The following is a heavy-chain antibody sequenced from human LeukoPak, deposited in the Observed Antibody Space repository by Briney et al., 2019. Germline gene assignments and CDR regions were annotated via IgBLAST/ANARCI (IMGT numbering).Heavy chain of an antibody. D-gene: IGHD1-7*01. Sequence: SETLSLTCAVYGGSFSGYYWSWIRQPPGKGLDWIGEINHSGSTNYNPSLKSRVTISVDTSKNQFSLKLSSVTAADTAVYYCARVRKSPGTKRGFGDYWGQGTLVTVSS. CDR2: INHSGST. CDR1: GGSFSGYY. CDR3: ARVRKSPGTKRGFGDY. J-gene: IGHJ4*02. V-gene: IGHV4-34*01.